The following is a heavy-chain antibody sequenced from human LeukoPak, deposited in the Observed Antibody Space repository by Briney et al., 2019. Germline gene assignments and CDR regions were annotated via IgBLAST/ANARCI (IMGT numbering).Heavy chain of an antibody. CDR2: IYYSGST. V-gene: IGHV4-59*01. CDR1: GGSISSYY. J-gene: IGHJ4*02. CDR3: ARGLGAVAGTEYYFDY. Sequence: SETLSLTCTVSGGSISSYYWSWIRQPPGEGLEWIGYIYYSGSTNYNPSLKSRVTISVDTSKNQFSLKLSSVTAADTAVYYCARGLGAVAGTEYYFDYWGQGTLVTVSS. D-gene: IGHD6-19*01.